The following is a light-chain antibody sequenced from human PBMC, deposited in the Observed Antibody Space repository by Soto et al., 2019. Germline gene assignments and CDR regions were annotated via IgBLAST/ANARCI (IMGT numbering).Light chain of an antibody. CDR2: AAS. J-gene: IGKJ4*01. CDR3: QQLNSFPT. Sequence: DIQLTQSPSLLSASVGDTVTITCRASQGIAYYLAWYRQKPGKAPQLLIYAASTLQSGVPSMFSGRGVGTEFTLTINRLPPEDSATYYCQQLNSFPTLGGGAKVDI. CDR1: QGIAYY. V-gene: IGKV1-9*01.